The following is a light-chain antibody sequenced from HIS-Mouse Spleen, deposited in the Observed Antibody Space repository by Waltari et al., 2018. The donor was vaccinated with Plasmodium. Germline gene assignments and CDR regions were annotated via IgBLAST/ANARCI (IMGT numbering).Light chain of an antibody. CDR3: AAWDDSLNGVV. J-gene: IGLJ2*01. Sequence: QSVLTQPPSASGTPGQRVTIPCSGSSSNIGSNTVNWYQQHPGTAPKLLIYSNNPRPSGVPDRFSGSKSGTSASLAISGRQSEDEADYYCAAWDDSLNGVVFGGGTKLTVL. CDR2: SNN. CDR1: SSNIGSNT. V-gene: IGLV1-44*01.